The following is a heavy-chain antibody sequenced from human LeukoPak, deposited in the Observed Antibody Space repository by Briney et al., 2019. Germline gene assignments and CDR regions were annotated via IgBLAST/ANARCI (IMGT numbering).Heavy chain of an antibody. CDR3: ARQTGSGLFILP. Sequence: SETLSLTCTVSGVSISSSNSYWGWIRQPPGKGLEWIGSIYYSGDTYYNASPKSQVSISIDTSKNQFSLRLTSVTAADTAVYYCARQTGSGLFILPGGQGTLVTVSS. CDR1: GVSISSSNSY. CDR2: IYYSGDT. D-gene: IGHD3/OR15-3a*01. V-gene: IGHV4-39*01. J-gene: IGHJ4*02.